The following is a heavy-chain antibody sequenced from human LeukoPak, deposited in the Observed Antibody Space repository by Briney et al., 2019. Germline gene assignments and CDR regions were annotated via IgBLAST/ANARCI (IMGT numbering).Heavy chain of an antibody. Sequence: PSETLSLTCTVSGGSISSSSYYWGWIRQPPGKGLEWIGSIYYSGSTYYNPSLKSRVTISVDTSKNQVSLQLSSVTAADTAVYYCARESYYDLSGARPFDHWGQGTLVTVSS. D-gene: IGHD3-22*01. V-gene: IGHV4-39*07. CDR2: IYYSGST. J-gene: IGHJ4*02. CDR1: GGSISSSSYY. CDR3: ARESYYDLSGARPFDH.